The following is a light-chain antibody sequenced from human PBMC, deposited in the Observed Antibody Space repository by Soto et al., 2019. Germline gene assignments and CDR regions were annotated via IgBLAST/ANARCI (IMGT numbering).Light chain of an antibody. V-gene: IGKV1-8*01. CDR1: QGISSD. CDR3: QQLYSFPLT. CDR2: DAS. Sequence: ILMTQSPSSLSASTGDRVTITCRASQGISSDLAWYQQKPGKAPNLLMYDASTLQSGVPSRFSGSGSGTEFTLTISSLQPEDFATYYCQQLYSFPLTFGGGTKVDIK. J-gene: IGKJ4*01.